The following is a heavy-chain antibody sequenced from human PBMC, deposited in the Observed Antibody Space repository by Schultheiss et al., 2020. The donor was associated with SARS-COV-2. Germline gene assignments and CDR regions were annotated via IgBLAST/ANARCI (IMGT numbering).Heavy chain of an antibody. V-gene: IGHV3-23*01. CDR1: GFTFSSYA. CDR2: ISGSGGST. D-gene: IGHD6-13*01. Sequence: GGSLRLSCAASGFTFSSYAMSWVRQAPGKGLEWVSAISGSGGSTYYADSVKGRFTISRDNSKNTPYLQMNSLRAEDTAVYYCAKRSSSWLNYYYYYMDVWGKGTTVTVSS. J-gene: IGHJ6*03. CDR3: AKRSSSWLNYYYYYMDV.